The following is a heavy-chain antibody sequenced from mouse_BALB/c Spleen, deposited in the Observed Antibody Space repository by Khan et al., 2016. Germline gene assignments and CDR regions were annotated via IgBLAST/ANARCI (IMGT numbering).Heavy chain of an antibody. CDR1: GDSITSGY. CDR2: ISYRGTT. Sequence: VQLQESGPSLVKPSQTLSLTCSVTGDSITSGYWNWIRKFPGNKLEYMGYISYRGTTYYNPSLKSRISITRDTSKNQYYLQLNSVTTEDTATYYFARFYGSRGLGWFAYWGQGTRVTVSA. J-gene: IGHJ3*01. V-gene: IGHV3-8*02. CDR3: ARFYGSRGLGWFAY. D-gene: IGHD1-1*01.